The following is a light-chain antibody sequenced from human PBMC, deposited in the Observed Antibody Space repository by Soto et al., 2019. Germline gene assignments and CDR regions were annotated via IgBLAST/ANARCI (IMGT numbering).Light chain of an antibody. CDR1: QTISSW. J-gene: IGKJ1*01. V-gene: IGKV1-5*03. CDR3: QHYNSYSEA. CDR2: KAS. Sequence: DIELTQSPSSLYGYVGDRVTITCRASQTISSWLAWYQQKPGKPPKLLIYKASTLKSGVPSRFSGSGSGTEFTLTISSLQPDDFQTYYCQHYNSYSEAFGQGTKVDIK.